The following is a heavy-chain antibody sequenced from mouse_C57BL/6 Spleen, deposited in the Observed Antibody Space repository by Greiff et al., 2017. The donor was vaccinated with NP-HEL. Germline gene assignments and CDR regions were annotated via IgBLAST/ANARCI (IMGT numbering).Heavy chain of an antibody. CDR2: ISYDGSN. V-gene: IGHV3-6*01. J-gene: IGHJ2*01. CDR1: GYSITSGYY. D-gene: IGHD1-1*01. Sequence: DVKLQESGPGLVKPSQSLSLTCSVTGYSITSGYYWNWIRQFPGNKLEWMGYISYDGSNNYNPSLKNRISITRDTSKNQFFLKLNSVTTEDTATYYCAYGSSYVFDYWGQGTTLTVSS. CDR3: AYGSSYVFDY.